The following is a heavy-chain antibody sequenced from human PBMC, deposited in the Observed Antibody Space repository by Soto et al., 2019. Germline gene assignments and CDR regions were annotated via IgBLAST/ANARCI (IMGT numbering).Heavy chain of an antibody. CDR1: DYIFLAYG. J-gene: IGHJ2*01. CDR3: ARDDCNGGSCDGGHYLDL. D-gene: IGHD2-15*01. V-gene: IGHV1-18*01. CDR2: ISPKFGRT. Sequence: QVQLVQSGPEVKNAGASVKVSCTAPTDYIFLAYGFDWVRQAPGQGLEWMGWISPKFGRTNYARTLQDRFTMTPDVSTNSVSMELRDLRSDDTAVYYCARDDCNGGSCDGGHYLDLWGRGTPISVSS.